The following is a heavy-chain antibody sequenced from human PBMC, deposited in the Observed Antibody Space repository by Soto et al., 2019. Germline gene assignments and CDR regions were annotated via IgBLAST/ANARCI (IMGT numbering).Heavy chain of an antibody. D-gene: IGHD3-10*01. J-gene: IGHJ3*02. CDR2: ISAYNGNT. CDR1: GYTFTSSG. V-gene: IGHV1-18*01. CDR3: ARDRYYFGSGSYLDFDN. Sequence: QVQLVQSGAEVKKPGASVKVSCNASGYTFTSSGSSWVRQAPGQGLEGMGWISAYNGNTNYAQKLQGRVTMTTATSTSTAYMELRSLRSDDTAVYYCARDRYYFGSGSYLDFDNWGQGTMVTVSS.